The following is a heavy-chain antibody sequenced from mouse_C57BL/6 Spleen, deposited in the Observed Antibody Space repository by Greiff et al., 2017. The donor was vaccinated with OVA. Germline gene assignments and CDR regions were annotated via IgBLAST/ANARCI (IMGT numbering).Heavy chain of an antibody. CDR2: INPTNGGT. CDR3: ASGCYGSTSRYFDV. CDR1: GYTFTDYK. Sequence: VQLKQSGPELVMPGASVKLSCKASGYTFTDYKMHWVKQRHGQSLEWIGYINPTNGGTNYNQKFKGKATLTVDKSSSTAYMRLRSLTSEESAVYDCASGCYGSTSRYFDVWGTGTTVTVSS. V-gene: IGHV1-22*01. J-gene: IGHJ1*03. D-gene: IGHD1-1*02.